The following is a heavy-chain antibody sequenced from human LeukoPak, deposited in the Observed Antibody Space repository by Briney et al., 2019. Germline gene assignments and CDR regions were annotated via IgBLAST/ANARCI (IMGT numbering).Heavy chain of an antibody. CDR2: IIPIFGTA. D-gene: IGHD3-9*01. Sequence: GSSVKVSCKASGGTFSSYAISLVRQAPGQGLEWMGGIIPIFGTANYAQKFQGRVTITADESTSTAYMELSSLRSEDTAVYYCARGGVNFDWLLYDGFDYWGQGTLVTVSS. V-gene: IGHV1-69*01. CDR3: ARGGVNFDWLLYDGFDY. CDR1: GGTFSSYA. J-gene: IGHJ4*02.